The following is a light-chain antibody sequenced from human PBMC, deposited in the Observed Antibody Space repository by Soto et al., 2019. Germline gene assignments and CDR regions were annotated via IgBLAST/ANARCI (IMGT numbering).Light chain of an antibody. Sequence: DNQMTQSPSTLSASVGDRVTITCRARQSISSWLAWYQQKPGKAPKLLIYDASSLESAVPSRFSGSGSGTEFTLTISSLQPDDFATYYCQQYTSFLTFGGGTKVEIK. CDR2: DAS. J-gene: IGKJ4*01. CDR1: QSISSW. V-gene: IGKV1-5*01. CDR3: QQYTSFLT.